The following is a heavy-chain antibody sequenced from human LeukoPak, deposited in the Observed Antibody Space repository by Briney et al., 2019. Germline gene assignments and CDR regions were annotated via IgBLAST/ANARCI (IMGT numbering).Heavy chain of an antibody. CDR1: GFTFSSYA. J-gene: IGHJ4*02. Sequence: GGSLRLSCAASGFTFSSYAMSWVRQAPGKGLEWVSSISGTGGNTYYAASVKGRFSISRDNSKNTLYLQMNSLRVEDTAVYYCAEGNSGYDWPYFDNWGQGTLVTVSS. CDR3: AEGNSGYDWPYFDN. D-gene: IGHD5-12*01. CDR2: ISGTGGNT. V-gene: IGHV3-23*01.